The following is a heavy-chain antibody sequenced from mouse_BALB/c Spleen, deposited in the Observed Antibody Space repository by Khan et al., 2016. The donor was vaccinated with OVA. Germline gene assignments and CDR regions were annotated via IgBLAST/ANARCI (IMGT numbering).Heavy chain of an antibody. Sequence: QVQLQQSGPGLVQPSQSLSITCTVSGFSLSTYGVHWVRQSPGKGLEWLGLIWSGGNTDYNAAFISRLSISKDNSKSQLFFKMNSLQPDDTAMYYCARNSYMYDRTHWGQGTLVTVSA. J-gene: IGHJ3*01. V-gene: IGHV2-2*01. CDR2: IWSGGNT. CDR3: ARNSYMYDRTH. D-gene: IGHD2-14*01. CDR1: GFSLSTYG.